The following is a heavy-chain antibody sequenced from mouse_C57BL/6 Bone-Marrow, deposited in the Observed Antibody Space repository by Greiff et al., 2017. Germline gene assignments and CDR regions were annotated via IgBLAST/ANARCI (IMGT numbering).Heavy chain of an antibody. V-gene: IGHV1-76*01. CDR1: GYTFTDYN. CDR3: AREDYDYPWYFDV. CDR2: IYPGSGNT. Sequence: QVQLQQSGAELVRPGASVKLSCKASGYTFTDYNINWVKQRPGQGLEWIARIYPGSGNTYYNEKFKGKATMTAEKSSSTAYMQLSSLPSEASAVYFCAREDYDYPWYFDVWGTGTTVTVSS. D-gene: IGHD2-4*01. J-gene: IGHJ1*03.